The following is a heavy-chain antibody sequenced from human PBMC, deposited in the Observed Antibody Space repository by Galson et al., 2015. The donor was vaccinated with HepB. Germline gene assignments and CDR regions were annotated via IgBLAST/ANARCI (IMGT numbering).Heavy chain of an antibody. CDR1: GFTFTRYA. CDR3: AKDWIMAGNNPYHFHY. D-gene: IGHD2-2*03. V-gene: IGHV3-23*01. J-gene: IGHJ4*02. CDR2: ITSSGGNS. Sequence: SLRLSCAASGFTFTRYAMTWVRQAPGKGLEWVSSITSSGGNSYYTDSVKGRFTISRDNSKNTLWLQLNSLRAEDTAVYYCAKDWIMAGNNPYHFHYWGQGTLVTVSS.